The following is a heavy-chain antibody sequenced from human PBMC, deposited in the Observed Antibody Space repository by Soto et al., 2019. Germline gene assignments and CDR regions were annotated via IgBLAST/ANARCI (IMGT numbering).Heavy chain of an antibody. Sequence: SETLSLTCTVSGGSISSSSYYWGWIRQPPGKGLEWIGSIYYSGSTYYNPSLKSRVTISVDTSKNQFSLKLSSVTAADTAVYYCARTGQWLSAYNWFDPWGQGTLVTVSS. CDR1: GGSISSSSYY. D-gene: IGHD3-22*01. CDR3: ARTGQWLSAYNWFDP. CDR2: IYYSGST. J-gene: IGHJ5*02. V-gene: IGHV4-39*01.